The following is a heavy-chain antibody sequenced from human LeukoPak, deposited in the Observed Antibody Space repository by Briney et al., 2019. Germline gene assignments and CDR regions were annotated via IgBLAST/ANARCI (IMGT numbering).Heavy chain of an antibody. V-gene: IGHV3-74*01. Sequence: GGSLTLSCAASGFTFSNYWMHWVRQGPGKGLMWVSRINNDGSSTNYADAVKGRFSISRDNAKNTLYLQMNSLRAEDTAVYYCASLTVVPAAIRSSGFDYWGQGTLVTVSS. J-gene: IGHJ4*02. CDR1: GFTFSNYW. CDR3: ASLTVVPAAIRSSGFDY. D-gene: IGHD2-2*02. CDR2: INNDGSST.